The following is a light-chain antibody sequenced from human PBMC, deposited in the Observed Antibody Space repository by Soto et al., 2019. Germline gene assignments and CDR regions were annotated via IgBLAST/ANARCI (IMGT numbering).Light chain of an antibody. Sequence: EIVLTQSPATLSLSPGERATLSCRASQSVSSDLAWYQQKPGQAPRLLIYDASTRAADIPARFSGRGYGTDFTLTISSLEPEDFAVYYCQQRSSWPPWTFGQGTKVEIK. J-gene: IGKJ1*01. CDR1: QSVSSD. CDR2: DAS. V-gene: IGKV3-11*01. CDR3: QQRSSWPPWT.